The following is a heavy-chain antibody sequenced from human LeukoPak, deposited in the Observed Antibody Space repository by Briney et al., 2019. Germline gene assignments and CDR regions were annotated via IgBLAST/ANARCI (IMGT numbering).Heavy chain of an antibody. CDR1: GGSSSGYY. V-gene: IGHV4-34*01. D-gene: IGHD3-16*01. CDR2: INHSGST. CDR3: ARETSQKGAHYMDI. Sequence: PSETLSLTCAVYGGSSSGYYWSWIRQPPGKGLEWIGEINHSGSTNYSPSLKSRVTISVNTSKNQFSLKLSSVTAAGTAVYYCARETSQKGAHYMDIWGKGTTVTISS. J-gene: IGHJ6*03.